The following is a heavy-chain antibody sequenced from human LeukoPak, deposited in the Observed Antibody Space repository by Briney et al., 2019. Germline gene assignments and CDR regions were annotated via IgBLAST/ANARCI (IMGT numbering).Heavy chain of an antibody. V-gene: IGHV3-30*02. D-gene: IGHD5-12*01. J-gene: IGHJ5*02. CDR1: GFTFSSYG. CDR2: IRYDGSNK. CDR3: AKPVDIVATDPGQNWFDP. Sequence: GGSLRLSCAASGFTFSSYGMHWVRQAPGKGLEWVAFIRYDGSNKYYADSVKGRFTISGDNSKNTLYLQMNSLRAEDTAVYYCAKPVDIVATDPGQNWFDPWGQGTLVTVSS.